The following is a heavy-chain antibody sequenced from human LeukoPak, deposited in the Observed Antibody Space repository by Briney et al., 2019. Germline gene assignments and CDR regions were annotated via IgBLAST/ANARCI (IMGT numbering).Heavy chain of an antibody. CDR3: AARPGGGLIDY. Sequence: PGGSLRLSCAASGFTLSNYGVTWVRKAPGKGLEWVSAITPSGDRTFYADSLKGRFTISRDNSKSTVYLQMNSLRAEDTAVYYCAARPGGGLIDYWGQGTLVTVSS. D-gene: IGHD2-15*01. J-gene: IGHJ4*02. CDR1: GFTLSNYG. V-gene: IGHV3-23*01. CDR2: ITPSGDRT.